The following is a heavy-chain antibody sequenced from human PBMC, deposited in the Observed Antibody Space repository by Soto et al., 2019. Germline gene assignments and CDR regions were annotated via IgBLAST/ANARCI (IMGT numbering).Heavy chain of an antibody. D-gene: IGHD4-17*01. CDR3: ARERYGDYAFDY. CDR1: GFTFSSYA. J-gene: IGHJ4*02. CDR2: ISYDGSNK. V-gene: IGHV3-30-3*01. Sequence: GGSLRLSCAASGFTFSSYAMHWVRQAPGKGLEWVAVISYDGSNKYYADSAKGRFTISRDNSKNTLYLQMNSLRAEDTAVYYCARERYGDYAFDYWGQGTLVTVSS.